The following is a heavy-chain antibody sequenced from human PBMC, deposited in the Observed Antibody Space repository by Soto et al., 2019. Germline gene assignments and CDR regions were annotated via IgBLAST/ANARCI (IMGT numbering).Heavy chain of an antibody. D-gene: IGHD3-16*02. J-gene: IGHJ6*02. Sequence: EVQLLESGGGVVQPGGSLRLSCAASGFTFSSYAMSWVRQAPGKGLEWVSAISGSGGSTYYADSVKGRFTISRDNTKNTLYLQMNSLRAEDTAVYYCAKVSHDYVWGRYRFVGMDVWGQGTTVTVSS. V-gene: IGHV3-23*01. CDR3: AKVSHDYVWGRYRFVGMDV. CDR2: ISGSGGST. CDR1: GFTFSSYA.